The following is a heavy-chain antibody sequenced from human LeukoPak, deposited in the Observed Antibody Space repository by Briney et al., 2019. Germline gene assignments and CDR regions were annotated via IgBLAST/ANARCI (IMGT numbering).Heavy chain of an antibody. D-gene: IGHD4-23*01. V-gene: IGHV4-39*06. J-gene: IGHJ5*02. CDR1: GGYIITSGHY. Sequence: SETLSLTCTVSGGYIITSGHYWGWIRQPPGKGLEWIGSIYYTGVTSTNPFFRSRMSISVDTSKNQFPLNLTSVTAADAAVYYCARERSSSGGHSWFDPGAREPWSPSPQ. CDR3: ARERSSSGGHSWFDP. CDR2: IYYTGVT.